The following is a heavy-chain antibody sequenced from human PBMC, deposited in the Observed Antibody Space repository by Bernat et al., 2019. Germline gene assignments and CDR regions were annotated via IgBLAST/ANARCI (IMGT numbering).Heavy chain of an antibody. CDR3: ARGVDTTHHSRPSYYYGMDV. J-gene: IGHJ6*02. Sequence: QVQLVQSGAEVKKPGASVKVSCKASGYTFTSYGISWVRQAPGQGLEWMGWISAYNGNTNYAQNLQGRVTMTTDTATSTAYMELRSLRSDDTAVYYCARGVDTTHHSRPSYYYGMDVWGQGTTVTVSS. D-gene: IGHD2-15*01. CDR2: ISAYNGNT. V-gene: IGHV1-18*01. CDR1: GYTFTSYG.